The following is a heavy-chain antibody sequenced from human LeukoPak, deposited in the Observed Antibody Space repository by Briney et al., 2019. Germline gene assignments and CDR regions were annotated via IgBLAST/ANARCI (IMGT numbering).Heavy chain of an antibody. Sequence: GWSLRLSCAASVCTLSNAWMSWVRQAPGKGLEGVANIKLDGSEKYYVDSVKGRFTISRDNAENSLYLQMNSLRAEDTAVYYCARTSARGAQFDYWGQGTLVTVSS. CDR1: VCTLSNAW. J-gene: IGHJ4*02. D-gene: IGHD3-10*01. CDR2: IKLDGSEK. CDR3: ARTSARGAQFDY. V-gene: IGHV3-7*01.